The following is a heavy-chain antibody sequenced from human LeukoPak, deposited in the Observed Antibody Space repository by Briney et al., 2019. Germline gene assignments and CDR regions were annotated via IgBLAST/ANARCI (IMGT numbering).Heavy chain of an antibody. CDR3: TKRADTSYAFDI. D-gene: IGHD2-2*01. CDR2: ISGSGGST. J-gene: IGHJ3*02. Sequence: PGGSLRLSCAASGFNFISYAMSWVRLAPGKRLEWVSAISGSGGSTYYADSVKGRFTISRDNSKNTLYLQMNSLRAEDTAIYYCTKRADTSYAFDIWGQGTMVTVSS. V-gene: IGHV3-23*01. CDR1: GFNFISYA.